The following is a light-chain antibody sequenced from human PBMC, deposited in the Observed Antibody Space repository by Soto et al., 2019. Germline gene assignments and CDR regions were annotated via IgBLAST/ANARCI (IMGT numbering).Light chain of an antibody. CDR1: SSDVGFYNY. CDR2: EVS. V-gene: IGLV2-14*01. Sequence: QSALTQPASVSGSRGQSITISCTGTSSDVGFYNYVSWYRQHPGKAPKLMIYEVSYRPSGVSNRFSGSKSGDTASLTISGLQADDEAVYYCSSYSSSSTPYVFGTGTKVTVL. J-gene: IGLJ1*01. CDR3: SSYSSSSTPYV.